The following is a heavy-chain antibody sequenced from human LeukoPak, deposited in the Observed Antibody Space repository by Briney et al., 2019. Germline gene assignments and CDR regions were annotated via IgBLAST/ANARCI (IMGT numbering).Heavy chain of an antibody. Sequence: GGSLRLSCAASGFTFSSYAMSWVRQTPGTGLEWVSLISGSGGSTYYADFVKGRFTIYRDNSKNTLYLRMNSLRAEDTAVYYWAKGDDRAFWGQGTLVTVSS. J-gene: IGHJ4*02. V-gene: IGHV3-23*01. CDR3: AKGDDRAF. CDR1: GFTFSSYA. CDR2: ISGSGGST.